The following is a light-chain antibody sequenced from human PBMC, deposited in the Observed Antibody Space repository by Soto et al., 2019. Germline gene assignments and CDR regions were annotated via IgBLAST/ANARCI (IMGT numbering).Light chain of an antibody. CDR3: LQAAQSPLT. CDR2: LAS. V-gene: IGKV2-28*01. CDR1: QSLLQSNGNNH. J-gene: IGKJ5*01. Sequence: DIVLTQSPLSLPVTPGEPASISCRSSQSLLQSNGNNHVDWYLQRPGQSPQLLLYLASSRASGVPDRFSGSGSGTEFSLEISRVDAEDVGVYYCLQAAQSPLTFGQGTRLEIK.